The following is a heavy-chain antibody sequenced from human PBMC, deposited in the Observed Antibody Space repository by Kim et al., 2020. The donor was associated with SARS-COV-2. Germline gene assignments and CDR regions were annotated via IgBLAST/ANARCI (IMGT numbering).Heavy chain of an antibody. V-gene: IGHV4-59*01. CDR1: GGSISSYY. CDR2: IYYSGST. J-gene: IGHJ6*02. D-gene: IGHD3-3*01. CDR3: ARFQHDFWSGFYRFDYYYGMDV. Sequence: SETLSLTCTVSGGSISSYYWSWIRQPPGKGLEWIGYIYYSGSTNYNPSLKSRVTISVVTSKNQFSLKLSSVTAADTAVYYCARFQHDFWSGFYRFDYYYGMDVWGQGTTVTVSS.